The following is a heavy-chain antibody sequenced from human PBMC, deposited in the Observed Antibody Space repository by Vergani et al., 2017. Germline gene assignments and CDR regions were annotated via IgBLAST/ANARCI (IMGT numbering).Heavy chain of an antibody. D-gene: IGHD2-2*02. Sequence: QVQLVQSGAEVKKPGSSVKVSCKASGGTFSSYAISWVRQAPGQGLEWMGGIIPIFGTANYAQKFQGRVTITAEESTSTAYMELSSLRSEDTAVYYCAREVVAXCRSTSCYTHWFYPWGQGTLVTVSS. CDR3: AREVVAXCRSTSCYTHWFYP. V-gene: IGHV1-69*01. CDR2: IIPIFGTA. J-gene: IGHJ5*02. CDR1: GGTFSSYA.